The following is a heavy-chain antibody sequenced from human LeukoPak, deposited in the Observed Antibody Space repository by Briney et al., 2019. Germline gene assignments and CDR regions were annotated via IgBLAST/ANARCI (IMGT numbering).Heavy chain of an antibody. D-gene: IGHD6-13*01. J-gene: IGHJ4*02. Sequence: KASETLSLTCAVSGGSISSGGYSWSWIRQPPGKGLEWIGYIYYSGSTNYNPSLKSRVTISVDTSKNQFSLKLSSVTAADTAVYYCASDGPDSSSWYRWGQGTLVTVSS. CDR1: GGSISSGGYS. CDR3: ASDGPDSSSWYR. V-gene: IGHV4-61*08. CDR2: IYYSGST.